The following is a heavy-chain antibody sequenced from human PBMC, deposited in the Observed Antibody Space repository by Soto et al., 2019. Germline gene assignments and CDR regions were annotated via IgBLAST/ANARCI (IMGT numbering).Heavy chain of an antibody. CDR2: TRPNNGNT. D-gene: IGHD3-10*01. Sequence: ASVEVSCEASGYTFSIYGMNWVRQAPGQGLEWMGWTRPNNGNTNYAQNLQGRVTMTTDTSTSTAYMELTSLSPDDTAVYYCVRDLDGLGSYYTDYWGPGTLMTVSS. V-gene: IGHV1-18*01. CDR3: VRDLDGLGSYYTDY. CDR1: GYTFSIYG. J-gene: IGHJ4*02.